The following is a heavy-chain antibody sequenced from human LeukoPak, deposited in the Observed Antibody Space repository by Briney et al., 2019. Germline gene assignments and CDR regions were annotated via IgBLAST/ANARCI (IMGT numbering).Heavy chain of an antibody. CDR3: ARDLGTGTAYTNRFDL. D-gene: IGHD2-21*02. J-gene: IGHJ5*02. V-gene: IGHV3-13*01. CDR1: GFTFSRYE. Sequence: PGGSLRLSCTASGFTFSRYEMHWVRQVIGKGLEWVPAIGITDKTYYLAPVEGRFTISRENAKNSVYLQMNSLRAEDTAVYYCARDLGTGTAYTNRFDLWGQGALVTVSS. CDR2: IGITDKT.